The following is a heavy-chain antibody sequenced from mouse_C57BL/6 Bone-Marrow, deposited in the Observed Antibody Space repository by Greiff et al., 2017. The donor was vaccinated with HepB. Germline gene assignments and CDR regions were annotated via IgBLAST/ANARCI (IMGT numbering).Heavy chain of an antibody. CDR1: GFTFSDFY. CDR2: SRNKANDYTT. Sequence: EVMLVESGGGLVQSGRSLRLSCATSGFTFSDFYMEWVRQAPGKGLEWIAASRNKANDYTTEYSASVKGRFIVSRDTSQSILYLQMNALRAEDTAIYYCARELPPEGAMDYWGQGTSVTVSS. V-gene: IGHV7-1*01. D-gene: IGHD5-5*01. CDR3: ARELPPEGAMDY. J-gene: IGHJ4*01.